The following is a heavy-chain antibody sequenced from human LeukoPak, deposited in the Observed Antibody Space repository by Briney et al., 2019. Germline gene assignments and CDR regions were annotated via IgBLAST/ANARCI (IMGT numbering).Heavy chain of an antibody. V-gene: IGHV1-46*01. CDR2: INPSGGST. D-gene: IGHD1-26*01. Sequence: GASVKVSCKASGYTFTSYYKHWVRQAPGQGLEWMGIINPSGGSTSYAQKFQGRVTMTEDTSTDTAYMELSSLRSEDTAVYYCTTDYRSGSYYGVDYWGQGTLVTVSS. J-gene: IGHJ4*02. CDR3: TTDYRSGSYYGVDY. CDR1: GYTFTSYY.